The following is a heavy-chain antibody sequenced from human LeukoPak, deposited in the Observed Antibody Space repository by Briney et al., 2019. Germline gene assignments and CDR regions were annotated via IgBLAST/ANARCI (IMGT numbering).Heavy chain of an antibody. J-gene: IGHJ4*02. D-gene: IGHD6-6*01. CDR2: IYSSVST. CDR3: ARSSLSKIDY. Sequence: SETLSLTCTVSSDSINDHYWSWIRQPPGEGLEWIAYIYSSVSTNYNPSLKSRVTISVHTSKNQFSLKLSSVTAADTAVYYCARSSLSKIDYWGQGTLVTVSS. V-gene: IGHV4-59*11. CDR1: SDSINDHY.